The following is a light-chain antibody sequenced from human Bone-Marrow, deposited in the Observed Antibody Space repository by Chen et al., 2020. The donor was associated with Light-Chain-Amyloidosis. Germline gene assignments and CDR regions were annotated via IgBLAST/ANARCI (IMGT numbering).Light chain of an antibody. CDR2: RDT. J-gene: IGLJ2*01. V-gene: IGLV3-25*03. CDR3: QSADSSGTYEVI. Sequence: SYDLTHPPSVCVSPGQTARITCTGDDLPTKYAYWYQQKPGQAPVLVIHRDTERPSGISERFSGSSSGTTATLTISGVQAEDEADYHCQSADSSGTYEVIFGGGTKLTVL. CDR1: DLPTKY.